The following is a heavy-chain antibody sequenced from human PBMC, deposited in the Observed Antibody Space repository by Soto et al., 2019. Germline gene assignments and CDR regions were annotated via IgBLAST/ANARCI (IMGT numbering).Heavy chain of an antibody. CDR2: MRTKVKTYTT. D-gene: IGHD4-17*01. V-gene: IGHV3-72*01. CDR3: VRATNAAASTTYLDY. J-gene: IGHJ4*02. CDR1: GFTFSGYY. Sequence: EVQLVESGGGLVQPGGSLRLSCAASGFTFSGYYIDWVRQAPGKGLEWVGRMRTKVKTYTTEYAASVKGRFTLSRDDSKNSVYVQMNSLTAEDTAVYYCVRATNAAASTTYLDYWGQGTLVTVSS.